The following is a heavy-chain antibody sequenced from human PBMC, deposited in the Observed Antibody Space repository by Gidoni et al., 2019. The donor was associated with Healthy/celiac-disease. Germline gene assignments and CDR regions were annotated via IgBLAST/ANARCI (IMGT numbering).Heavy chain of an antibody. CDR2: ISGSGGST. D-gene: IGHD3-3*01. CDR1: CFTFSSYA. V-gene: IGHV3-23*01. Sequence: EVQLLGSGGGLVQPGGSLRLSCAASCFTFSSYAMSWVRQAPGKGLEWVSAISGSGGSTYYADSVKGRFTISRDNSKNTLYLQMNSLRAEDTAVYYCAKDSYYDFWSGYLSAFDIWGQGTMVTVSS. J-gene: IGHJ3*02. CDR3: AKDSYYDFWSGYLSAFDI.